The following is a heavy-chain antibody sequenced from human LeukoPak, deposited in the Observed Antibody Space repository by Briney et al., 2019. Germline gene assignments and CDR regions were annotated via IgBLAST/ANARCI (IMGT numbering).Heavy chain of an antibody. CDR1: GYSISSGYY. CDR3: ARQRGTAMTTINWFDP. CDR2: INHSGST. V-gene: IGHV4-38-2*02. J-gene: IGHJ5*02. D-gene: IGHD5-18*01. Sequence: SETLSLTCTVSGYSISSGYYWGWIRPPPGKGLEWIGEINHSGSTNYNPSLKSRVTISVDTSKNQFSLKLSSVTAADTAVYYCARQRGTAMTTINWFDPWGQGTLVTVSS.